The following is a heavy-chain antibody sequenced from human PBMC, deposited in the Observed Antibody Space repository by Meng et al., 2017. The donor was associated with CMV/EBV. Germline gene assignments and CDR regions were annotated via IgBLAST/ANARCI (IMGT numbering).Heavy chain of an antibody. CDR3: ARALYSNYDNWFDP. CDR2: INAYNGNT. D-gene: IGHD4-11*01. CDR1: GYTFTSYG. J-gene: IGHJ5*02. Sequence: QVQLVQAGAEVKKPGAAVKVTCKASGYTFTSYGTSWVRQAPGQGLEWMGWINAYNGNTNYAQKLQGRVTMTTDTSTSTAYMELRSLRSDDTAVYYCARALYSNYDNWFDPWGQGTLVTVSS. V-gene: IGHV1-18*01.